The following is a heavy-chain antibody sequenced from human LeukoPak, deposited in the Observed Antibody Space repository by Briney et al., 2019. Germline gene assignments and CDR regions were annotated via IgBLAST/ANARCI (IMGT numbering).Heavy chain of an antibody. CDR2: MNPNSGNT. CDR1: GYTFTSYD. V-gene: IGHV1-8*01. D-gene: IGHD3-9*01. CDR3: ARGSRVSTIFRTY. J-gene: IGHJ4*02. Sequence: GASVKVSCKASGYTFTSYDINWVRQATGQGLEWMGWMNPNSGNTGYAQKFQGRVTMTRNTSINTAYMELSSLRSEDTAVYYCARGSRVSTIFRTYWGQGTLVTVSS.